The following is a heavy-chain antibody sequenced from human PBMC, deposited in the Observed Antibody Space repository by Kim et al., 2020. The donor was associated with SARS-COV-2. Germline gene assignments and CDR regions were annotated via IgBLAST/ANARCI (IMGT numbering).Heavy chain of an antibody. Sequence: GGSLRLSCAASGFTFSSYAMHWVRQAPGKGLEWVAVISYDGSNKYYADSVKGRFTISRDNSKNTLYLQMNSLRAEDTAVYYCAGDLRVGEGRYCSGGSSCTEAGDYWGQGALVTVSS. D-gene: IGHD2-15*01. CDR1: GFTFSSYA. CDR2: ISYDGSNK. CDR3: AGDLRVGEGRYCSGGSSCTEAGDY. V-gene: IGHV3-30-3*01. J-gene: IGHJ4*02.